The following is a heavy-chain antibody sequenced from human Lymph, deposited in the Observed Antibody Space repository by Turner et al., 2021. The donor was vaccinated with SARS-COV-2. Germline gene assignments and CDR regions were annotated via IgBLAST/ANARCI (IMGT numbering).Heavy chain of an antibody. D-gene: IGHD3-10*01. Sequence: QVQLVQSGAEVKKPGASVKVSCKASGCTFTGYYINWVRQAPGQGLEWMVWINPISGGTNYAQRFQGRVTMTRDTSLSTAYMQLSRLRSDDTAVYYCARSRDLQSMVRGVDPFDYWGQGTLVTVSS. CDR3: ARSRDLQSMVRGVDPFDY. V-gene: IGHV1-2*02. J-gene: IGHJ4*02. CDR1: GCTFTGYY. CDR2: INPISGGT.